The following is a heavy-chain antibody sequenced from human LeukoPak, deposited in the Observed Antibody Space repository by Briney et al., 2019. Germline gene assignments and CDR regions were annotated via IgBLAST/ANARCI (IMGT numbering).Heavy chain of an antibody. J-gene: IGHJ4*02. CDR3: ARDTPRPVPRGFEY. V-gene: IGHV1-46*01. CDR1: GYTFTSYH. Sequence: ASVKVSCKAFGYTFTSYHIHWVRQAPGQGLEWMGTINPSGGSTRYAQKFQGRVTMTRDMSTSTVYMELSRLRSDDTAVYYCARDTPRPVPRGFEYWGQGTLVTVSS. CDR2: INPSGGST.